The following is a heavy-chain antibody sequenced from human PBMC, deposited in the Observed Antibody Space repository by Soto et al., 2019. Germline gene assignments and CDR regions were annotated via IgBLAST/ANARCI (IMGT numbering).Heavy chain of an antibody. Sequence: GASGKVSCKASGYTFTTYDINWVRQAPGQGLEWMGWMNPYTGKAGYAQKFQGRVTMTRDNSISTAYMELSSLRSEDTAVYYCARRKERSGPNYFDYWGLGTLVTVSS. CDR2: MNPYTGKA. J-gene: IGHJ4*02. CDR3: ARRKERSGPNYFDY. V-gene: IGHV1-8*01. D-gene: IGHD6-25*01. CDR1: GYTFTTYD.